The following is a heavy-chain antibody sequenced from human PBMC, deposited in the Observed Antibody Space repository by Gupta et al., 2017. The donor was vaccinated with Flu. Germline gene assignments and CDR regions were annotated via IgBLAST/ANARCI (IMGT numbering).Heavy chain of an antibody. CDR3: ARDGSGRSFQI. CDR1: GGSIGSEY. Sequence: QVRLQESAPRLVKPSETLSLTCSVSGGSIGSEYWSWIRQPPGEGLEWIGYTYKSGTTEYNPSLKSRVAMSVDSFKNQFSLRVSFVTAADTAVYYCARDGSGRSFQIWGQGTMVTVSS. D-gene: IGHD6-19*01. CDR2: TYKSGTT. J-gene: IGHJ3*02. V-gene: IGHV4-4*08.